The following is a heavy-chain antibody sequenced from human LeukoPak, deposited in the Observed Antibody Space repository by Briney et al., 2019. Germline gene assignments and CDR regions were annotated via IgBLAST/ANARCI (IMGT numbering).Heavy chain of an antibody. J-gene: IGHJ5*02. CDR3: ARKLRLGGNWFDP. D-gene: IGHD1-26*01. Sequence: SVRVSCKTSGGTFTSYAITWVRQAPGQGLEWMGKIIPISGTTNYAQKFQGRVTFTADESTSTAYMELSSLRSEDTALYYCARKLRLGGNWFDPWGQGTLVTVSS. CDR2: IIPISGTT. CDR1: GGTFTSYA. V-gene: IGHV1-69*13.